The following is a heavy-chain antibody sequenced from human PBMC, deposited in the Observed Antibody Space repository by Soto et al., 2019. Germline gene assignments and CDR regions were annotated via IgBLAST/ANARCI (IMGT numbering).Heavy chain of an antibody. V-gene: IGHV4-30-4*01. CDR2: IYYSGST. D-gene: IGHD3-22*01. CDR3: ARVGGGSYYDSSGYYYYWFDP. Sequence: SETLSLTCTVSGGSISSGDYYWSWIRQPPGKGLEWIGYIYYSGSTYYNPSLKSRVTISVDTSKNQFSLKLSSATAADTAVYYCARVGGGSYYDSSGYYYYWFDPWGQGTLVTVSS. CDR1: GGSISSGDYY. J-gene: IGHJ5*02.